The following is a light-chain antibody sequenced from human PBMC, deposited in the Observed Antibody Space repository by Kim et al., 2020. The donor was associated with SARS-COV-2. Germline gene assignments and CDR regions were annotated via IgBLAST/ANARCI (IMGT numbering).Light chain of an antibody. Sequence: QSALTQPPSVSGSPGQSVTISCTGTSSDVGSYNRVSWYQQPPGTAPKLMIYEVTNRPSGVPDRFSGSKSGNTASLTISGLQAEDEADYYCTSYTSLSTLVFGGGTQLTVL. CDR2: EVT. V-gene: IGLV2-18*02. J-gene: IGLJ2*01. CDR1: SSDVGSYNR. CDR3: TSYTSLSTLV.